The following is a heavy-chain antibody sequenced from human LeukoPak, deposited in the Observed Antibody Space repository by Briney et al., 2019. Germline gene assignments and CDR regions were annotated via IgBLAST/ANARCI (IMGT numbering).Heavy chain of an antibody. D-gene: IGHD2-8*01. CDR2: INHSGST. J-gene: IGHJ4*02. CDR1: GGSINNHKW. CDR3: ARRAWSYYFDY. V-gene: IGHV4-4*02. Sequence: SETLSLTCAVSGGSINNHKWWSWIRQPPGKGLEWIGEINHSGSTNYNPSLKSRVTISVDTSKNQFSLKLSSVTAADTAVYYCARRAWSYYFDYWGQGTLVTVSS.